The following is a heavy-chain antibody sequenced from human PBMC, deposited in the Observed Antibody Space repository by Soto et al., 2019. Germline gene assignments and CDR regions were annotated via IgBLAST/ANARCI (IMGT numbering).Heavy chain of an antibody. V-gene: IGHV4-34*01. CDR2: INHSGST. Sequence: QVQLQQWGAGLLKPSETLSLTCAVYGGSFSGYYWSWIRQPPGKGLEWIGEINHSGSTNYNPSLKSRDTISVDTSKNQFSLKLSSVTAADTAVYYCARGEYGDYDRFDYWGQGTLVTVSS. CDR1: GGSFSGYY. D-gene: IGHD4-17*01. J-gene: IGHJ4*02. CDR3: ARGEYGDYDRFDY.